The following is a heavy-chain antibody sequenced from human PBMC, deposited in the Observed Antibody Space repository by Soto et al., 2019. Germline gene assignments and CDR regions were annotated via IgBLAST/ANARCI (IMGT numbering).Heavy chain of an antibody. Sequence: VKVSCKASGYTFTSYGISWVRQAPGQGLEWMGWISAYNGNTNYAQKLQGRVTMTTDTSTSTAYMELRSLRSDDTAVYYCARDGWEQLVREYYYYGMDVWGQGTTVTVSS. CDR2: ISAYNGNT. CDR1: GYTFTSYG. V-gene: IGHV1-18*01. D-gene: IGHD6-13*01. CDR3: ARDGWEQLVREYYYYGMDV. J-gene: IGHJ6*02.